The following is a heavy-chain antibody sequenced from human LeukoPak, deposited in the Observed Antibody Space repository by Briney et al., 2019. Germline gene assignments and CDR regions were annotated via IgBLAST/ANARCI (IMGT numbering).Heavy chain of an antibody. D-gene: IGHD3-22*01. Sequence: PSETLSLTCTVSGDSISRSGYYWGWIRQPPGKGREWIGNIYYTGSTYYNSSLKSRITISVDTSKNQFSLTLSSVTAADTAVYYCARVPYYFEISGFSFDVWGRGTLVTVSS. CDR1: GDSISRSGYY. CDR3: ARVPYYFEISGFSFDV. CDR2: IYYTGST. J-gene: IGHJ2*01. V-gene: IGHV4-39*01.